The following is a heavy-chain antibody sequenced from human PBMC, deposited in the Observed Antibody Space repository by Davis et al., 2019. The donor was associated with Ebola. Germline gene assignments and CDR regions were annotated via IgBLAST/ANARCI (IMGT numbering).Heavy chain of an antibody. CDR1: GFTFSSSW. D-gene: IGHD6-19*01. V-gene: IGHV3-52*01. CDR3: VRGISLWIAVAGTLADY. CDR2: IKCDGSEK. Sequence: GESLKIPCAASGFTFSSSWMHWVCQAPEKGLEWVADIKCDGSEKYYVDSVKGRLTVSRDNGKNSLYLQVNSLRAEDMTVYYCVRGISLWIAVAGTLADYWGQGTLVIVSS. J-gene: IGHJ4*02.